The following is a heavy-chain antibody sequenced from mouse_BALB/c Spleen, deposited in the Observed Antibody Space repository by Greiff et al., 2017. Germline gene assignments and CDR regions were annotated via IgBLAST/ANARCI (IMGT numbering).Heavy chain of an antibody. J-gene: IGHJ2*01. V-gene: IGHV1-7*01. CDR1: GYTFTSYW. Sequence: QVQLKESGAELAKPGASVKMSCKASGYTFTSYWMHWVKQRPGQGLEWIGYINPSTGYTEYNQKFKDKATLTADKSSSTAYMQLSSLTSEDSAVYYCARTMKVRGNYYFDYWGQGTTLTVSS. D-gene: IGHD2-14*01. CDR2: INPSTGYT. CDR3: ARTMKVRGNYYFDY.